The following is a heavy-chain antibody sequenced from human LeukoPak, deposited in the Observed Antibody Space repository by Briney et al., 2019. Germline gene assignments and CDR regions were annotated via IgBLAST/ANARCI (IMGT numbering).Heavy chain of an antibody. CDR2: IYDSGST. CDR1: GGSISSYY. CDR3: ARQNISGSSLSYFDY. Sequence: SETLSLTCTVSGGSISSYYWSWIRQPPGKGLEWIGNIYDSGSTNYNPSLKSRVTLSVDTSKNQCSLKLSSVTAADTAVYYCARQNISGSSLSYFDYWGQGTLVNVSS. V-gene: IGHV4-59*01. D-gene: IGHD3-22*01. J-gene: IGHJ4*02.